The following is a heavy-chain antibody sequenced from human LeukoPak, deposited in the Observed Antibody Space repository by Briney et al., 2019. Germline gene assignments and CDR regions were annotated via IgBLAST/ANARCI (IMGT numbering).Heavy chain of an antibody. CDR2: IWYDGSNK. J-gene: IGHJ3*02. CDR1: GFTFSSYG. V-gene: IGHV3-33*01. CDR3: AVSRVGDSGDAFDI. D-gene: IGHD4-17*01. Sequence: GGSLRLSCAASGFTFSSYGMHWVRQAPGKGLEWVAVIWYDGSNKYYADSVKGRFTISRDNSTNTLYLQMNSLRAEDTAVYYCAVSRVGDSGDAFDIWGQGTMVTVSS.